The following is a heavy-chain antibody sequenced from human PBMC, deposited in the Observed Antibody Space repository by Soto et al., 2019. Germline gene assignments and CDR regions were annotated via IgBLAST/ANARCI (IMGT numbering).Heavy chain of an antibody. D-gene: IGHD3-10*01. CDR2: INAGNGNT. CDR1: GYTFTSYA. CDR3: ARYYGSRRVLDY. Sequence: GASVKVSCKASGYTFTSYAMHWVRQAPGQRLEWMGWINAGNGNTKYSQKFQGRVTIIRDTSASTAYMELSSLRSEDTAVYYCARYYGSRRVLDYWGQGTLVTVSS. V-gene: IGHV1-3*01. J-gene: IGHJ4*02.